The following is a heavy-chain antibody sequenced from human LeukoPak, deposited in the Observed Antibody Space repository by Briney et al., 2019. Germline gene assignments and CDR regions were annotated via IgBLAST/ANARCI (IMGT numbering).Heavy chain of an antibody. CDR3: ARGGLTVAYAFDF. J-gene: IGHJ4*02. V-gene: IGHV4-59*01. CDR2: IYYSGST. D-gene: IGHD4-23*01. CDR1: GGSISSYY. Sequence: SETLSLTCTVSGGSISSYYWSWIRQPPGKGLEWIGYIYYSGSTNYNPSLKSRVTISVDTSKNQFSLKLSSVTAADTAVYYCARGGLTVAYAFDFWGQGTLVTVSS.